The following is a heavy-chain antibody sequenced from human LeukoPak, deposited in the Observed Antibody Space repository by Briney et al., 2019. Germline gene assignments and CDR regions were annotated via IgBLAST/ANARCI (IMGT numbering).Heavy chain of an antibody. J-gene: IGHJ4*02. Sequence: GASVKVSCKASGYTFTDHYMHWVRQAPGQGLEWMGWINPNSGDTNYAQKFQGRVTMTRDTSISTAYMELSRLRSDDTAVYYCARVRYRLAETYIDYWGQGTLVTVSS. CDR2: INPNSGDT. CDR1: GYTFTDHY. CDR3: ARVRYRLAETYIDY. V-gene: IGHV1-2*02. D-gene: IGHD3-16*01.